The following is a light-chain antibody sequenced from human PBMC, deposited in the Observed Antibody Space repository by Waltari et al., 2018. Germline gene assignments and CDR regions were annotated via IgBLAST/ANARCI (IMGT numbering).Light chain of an antibody. CDR1: QSVLYSPNNKNY. CDR2: GAS. CDR3: QQYANTPRT. Sequence: DIVMTQSPDSLAVSLGERATVNCKSSQSVLYSPNNKNYLAWYQQKPGPPPKLLIYGASTRESGVPDRFSGSGSGTDFTLTISSLQAEDVAVYYCQQYANTPRTFGQGTTVEIK. V-gene: IGKV4-1*01. J-gene: IGKJ1*01.